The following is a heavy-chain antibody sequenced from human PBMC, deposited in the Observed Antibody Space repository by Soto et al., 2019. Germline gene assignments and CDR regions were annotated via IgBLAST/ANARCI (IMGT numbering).Heavy chain of an antibody. CDR1: GGSFDGYY. V-gene: IGHV4-34*01. CDR2: IHHSGST. Sequence: SETLSLTCALYGGSFDGYYWSWIRQSPGKGLEWIGEIHHSGSTKYNPSLKGRVSLSVDTSTKQFSLKMTSMTAADRGVYYCARGVDSWSGYLFWGQGTPVTVSS. J-gene: IGHJ4*02. D-gene: IGHD3-3*01. CDR3: ARGVDSWSGYLF.